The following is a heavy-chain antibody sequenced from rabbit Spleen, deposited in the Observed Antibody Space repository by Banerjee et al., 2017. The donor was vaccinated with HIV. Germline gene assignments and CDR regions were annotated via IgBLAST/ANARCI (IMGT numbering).Heavy chain of an antibody. Sequence: QSLEESGGDLVKPGASLTLTCTASGVSFTSDCYMCWVRQAPGKGLEWIACIDTGSSGFTYFASWAKGRFTISKTSSTTVTLQVTSLTAADTATYFCARATYDSSSTWYNDLWGPGTLVTVS. CDR2: IDTGSSGFT. CDR3: ARATYDSSSTWYNDL. V-gene: IGHV1S40*01. D-gene: IGHD1-1*01. CDR1: GVSFTSDCY. J-gene: IGHJ6*01.